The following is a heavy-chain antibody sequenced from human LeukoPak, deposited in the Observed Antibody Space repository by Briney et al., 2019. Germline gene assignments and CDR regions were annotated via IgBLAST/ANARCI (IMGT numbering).Heavy chain of an antibody. CDR2: IYYSGST. J-gene: IGHJ4*02. CDR1: RGSISSYY. D-gene: IGHD3-22*01. CDR3: ARVRVSSGSHPWYFDY. V-gene: IGHV4-59*01. Sequence: SEILSLTCTVSRGSISSYYWSWIRQPPGQGLEWIGYIYYSGSTDYNPSLKSRVNISVDTSKNQFSLKLSSVTAADTAVYYCARVRVSSGSHPWYFDYWGQGTLVTVSS.